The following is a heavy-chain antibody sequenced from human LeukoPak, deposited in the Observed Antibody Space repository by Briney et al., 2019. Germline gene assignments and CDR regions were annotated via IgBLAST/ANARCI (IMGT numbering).Heavy chain of an antibody. CDR1: GFTFSSYG. Sequence: GGSLRLSCAASGFTFSSYGMHWVRQAPGKGLEWVAVISYDGSNKYYADSVKGRFTISRDNSKNTLYLQMNSLRAEDTAVYYCAKDQTTYIMYYGMDVWGQGTTVTVSS. CDR3: AKDQTTYIMYYGMDV. V-gene: IGHV3-30*19. D-gene: IGHD4-17*01. J-gene: IGHJ6*02. CDR2: ISYDGSNK.